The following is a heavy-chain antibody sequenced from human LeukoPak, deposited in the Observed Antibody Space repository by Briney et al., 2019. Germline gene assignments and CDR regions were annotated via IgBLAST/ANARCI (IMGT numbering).Heavy chain of an antibody. D-gene: IGHD3-9*01. CDR1: GFTFGDYA. CDR3: TRGSPYYDIFTGYNDY. CDR2: IRSKAYGGTT. V-gene: IGHV3-49*04. J-gene: IGHJ4*02. Sequence: QTGRSLRLSCTASGFTFGDYAMSWVRQAPGKGLEWVGFIRSKAYGGTTEYAASVKGRFTISRDDSKSIAYLQMNSLKTEDTAVYYCTRGSPYYDIFTGYNDYWGQGTLVTVSS.